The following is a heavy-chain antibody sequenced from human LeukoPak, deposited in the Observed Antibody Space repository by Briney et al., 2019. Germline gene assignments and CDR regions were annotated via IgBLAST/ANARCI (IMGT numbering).Heavy chain of an antibody. CDR1: GGSFSGYY. CDR2: ISGSGGST. Sequence: ETLSLTCAVYGGSFSGYYWSWIRQPPGKGLEWVSAISGSGGSTYYADSVKGRFTISRDNSKNTLYLQMNSLRAEDTAVYYCASLEYWGQGTLVTVSS. D-gene: IGHD1-1*01. J-gene: IGHJ4*02. CDR3: ASLEY. V-gene: IGHV3-23*01.